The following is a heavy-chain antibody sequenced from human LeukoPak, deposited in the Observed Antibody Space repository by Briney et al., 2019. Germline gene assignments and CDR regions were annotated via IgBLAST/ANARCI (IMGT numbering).Heavy chain of an antibody. CDR1: GFTFSSYA. D-gene: IGHD4-17*01. CDR2: ISGSGGST. V-gene: IGHV3-23*01. CDR3: AKDLDYGDYEDY. Sequence: GGSLRLSCAASGFTFSSYAMSWVRQAPGKGLEWVSAISGSGGSTYYADSVKGRFIISRDNPKNTLYLQMNSLRAEDTAVYYCAKDLDYGDYEDYWGQGTLVTVSS. J-gene: IGHJ4*02.